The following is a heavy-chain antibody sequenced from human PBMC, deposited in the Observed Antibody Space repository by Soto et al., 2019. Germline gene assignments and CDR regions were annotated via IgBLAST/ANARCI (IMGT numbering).Heavy chain of an antibody. CDR1: GGTFSSYA. V-gene: IGHV1-69*06. CDR2: IIPIFGTA. Sequence: GASVKVSCKASGGTFSSYAISWVRQAPGQGLEWMGGIIPIFGTANYAQKFQGRVTITADKSTSTAYMELSSLRSEDTAVYYCARDKAAAVRYYYYGMDVWGQGTTVTVSS. J-gene: IGHJ6*02. D-gene: IGHD6-13*01. CDR3: ARDKAAAVRYYYYGMDV.